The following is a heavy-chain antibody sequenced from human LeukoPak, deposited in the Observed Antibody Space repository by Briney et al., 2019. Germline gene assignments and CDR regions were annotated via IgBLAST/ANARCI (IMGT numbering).Heavy chain of an antibody. CDR2: ISGSGSA. J-gene: IGHJ4*02. D-gene: IGHD1-26*01. CDR3: AKRGAEVGATVAPGDY. V-gene: IGHV3-23*01. Sequence: PGGSLRLSCAASGFTLSGYAMNWVRQAPGKGLEWVSAISGSGSAYYADSVKGRFTISRDNSKNTLYLQMNSLRAEDTAVYYCAKRGAEVGATVAPGDYWGQGTLLTVSS. CDR1: GFTLSGYA.